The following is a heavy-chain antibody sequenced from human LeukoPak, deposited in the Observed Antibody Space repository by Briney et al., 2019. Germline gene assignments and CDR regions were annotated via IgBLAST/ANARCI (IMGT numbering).Heavy chain of an antibody. Sequence: GRSLRLSCAASGFTFDDYAMHWVRQAPGKGLEWVSGISWNSGSIGYADSVKGRFTISRDNAKNSLYLQMNSPRAEDTALYYCVKDSSYGSGSYFDHWGQGTLVTVSS. CDR1: GFTFDDYA. CDR3: VKDSSYGSGSYFDH. CDR2: ISWNSGSI. V-gene: IGHV3-9*01. J-gene: IGHJ4*02. D-gene: IGHD3-10*01.